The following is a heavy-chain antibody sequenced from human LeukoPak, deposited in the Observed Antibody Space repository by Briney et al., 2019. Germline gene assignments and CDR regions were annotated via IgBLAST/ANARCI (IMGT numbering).Heavy chain of an antibody. Sequence: SETLSLTCAVSGVAISRGGYAWNWIRQPPGKGLEWIGSIYYSGSTDYNPSLKSRVTISVDTSKNQFSLKLSSVTAADTAVYYCARGRIARLPYFDYWGQGTLVTVSS. V-gene: IGHV4-61*08. J-gene: IGHJ4*02. D-gene: IGHD5-18*01. CDR3: ARGRIARLPYFDY. CDR1: GVAISRGGYA. CDR2: IYYSGST.